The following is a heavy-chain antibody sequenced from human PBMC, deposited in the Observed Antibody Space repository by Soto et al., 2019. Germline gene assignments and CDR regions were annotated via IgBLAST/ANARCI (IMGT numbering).Heavy chain of an antibody. CDR2: ISAYNGNT. V-gene: IGHV1-18*01. J-gene: IGHJ4*02. CDR1: GYTFTSYG. D-gene: IGHD3-22*01. Sequence: ASVKVSCKASGYTFTSYGIGWVRQAPGQGLEWMGWISAYNGNTNYAQKLQGRVTMTTDTSTSTAYMELRSLRSDDTAVYYCASGRYYYDSSGYSLDYWGQGTLVTVSS. CDR3: ASGRYYYDSSGYSLDY.